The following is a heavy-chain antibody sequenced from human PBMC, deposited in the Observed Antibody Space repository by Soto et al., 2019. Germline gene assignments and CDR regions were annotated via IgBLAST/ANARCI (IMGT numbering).Heavy chain of an antibody. V-gene: IGHV3-30-3*01. CDR2: ISYDGSNK. CDR1: GFTFSSYA. J-gene: IGHJ4*02. Sequence: GGSLRLSCAASGFTFSSYAMHWVRQAPGKGLEWVAVISYDGSNKYYADSVKGRFTISRDNSKNTLYLQMNSLRAEDTAVYYCARDPQQWLNDYWGQGTLVTVSS. D-gene: IGHD6-19*01. CDR3: ARDPQQWLNDY.